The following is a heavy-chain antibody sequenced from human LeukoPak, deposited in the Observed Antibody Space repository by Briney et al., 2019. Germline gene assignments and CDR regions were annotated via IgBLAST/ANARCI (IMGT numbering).Heavy chain of an antibody. V-gene: IGHV3-72*01. CDR1: GFTFSDHY. CDR2: TRNKANSYTT. Sequence: GRSLRLSCAASGFTFSDHYMDWVRQAPGKGLEWVGRTRNKANSYTTEYAASVKGRFTISRDDSKNSLYLQMNSLKTEDTAVYYCARVTQDGWFDPWGQGTLVTVSS. J-gene: IGHJ5*02. D-gene: IGHD2-21*02. CDR3: ARVTQDGWFDP.